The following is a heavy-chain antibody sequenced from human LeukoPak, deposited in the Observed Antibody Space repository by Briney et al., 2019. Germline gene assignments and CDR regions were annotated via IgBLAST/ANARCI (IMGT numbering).Heavy chain of an antibody. Sequence: GGSLRLSRAASGFTFSSYAMHWVRQAPGKGLEWVAVISYDRSNKYYADSVKGRFTISRDNSKNTLYLQMNSLRAEDTAVYYCARSAAAAGTPSWYYFDYWGQGTLVTVSS. V-gene: IGHV3-30*04. D-gene: IGHD6-13*01. CDR1: GFTFSSYA. CDR3: ARSAAAAGTPSWYYFDY. J-gene: IGHJ4*02. CDR2: ISYDRSNK.